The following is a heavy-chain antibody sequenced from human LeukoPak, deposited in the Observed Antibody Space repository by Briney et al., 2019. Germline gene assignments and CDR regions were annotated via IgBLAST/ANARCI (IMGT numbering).Heavy chain of an antibody. D-gene: IGHD2-21*02. CDR1: GYTLTELS. CDR3: ATTQPPEPYCGGDCYSRYYFDY. J-gene: IGHJ4*02. CDR2: FDPEDGET. V-gene: IGHV1-24*01. Sequence: ASVKVSCKVSGYTLTELSMHWVRQAPGKGLEWMEGFDPEDGETIYAQKFQGRVTMTEDTSTDTAYMELSSLRSEDTAVYYCATTQPPEPYCGGDCYSRYYFDYWGQGTLVTVSS.